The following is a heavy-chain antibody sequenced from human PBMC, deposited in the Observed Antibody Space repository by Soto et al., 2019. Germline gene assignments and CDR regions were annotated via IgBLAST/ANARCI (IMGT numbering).Heavy chain of an antibody. CDR2: IYYNGNT. CDR1: GGSISSAGYY. V-gene: IGHV4-31*03. CDR3: ARSGGRGGVMPIDS. Sequence: SETLSLTCTVSGGSISSAGYYWNWIRQHPGKGLEWIGYIYYNGNTKYNPSHKSRVSISADTSKNQLSLTLSSVTAADTAVYHCARSGGRGGVMPIDSWGQGTQVPVSS. J-gene: IGHJ4*02. D-gene: IGHD3-16*01.